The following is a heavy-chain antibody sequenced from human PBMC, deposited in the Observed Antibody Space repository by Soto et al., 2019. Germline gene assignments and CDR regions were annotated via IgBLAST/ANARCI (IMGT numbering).Heavy chain of an antibody. D-gene: IGHD5-12*01. CDR1: GGTVSSYA. CDR2: LIPIFGTA. V-gene: IGHV1-69*13. CDR3: AGRGDGYNYFGP. Sequence: SVKVSCKASGGTVSSYASSWVRQAPGQGLEWMGGLIPIFGTANYAQKFQGRVTITADESTSTAYMELSSLRSEDTAVYYCAGRGDGYNYFGPWGQGTLVTVSS. J-gene: IGHJ5*02.